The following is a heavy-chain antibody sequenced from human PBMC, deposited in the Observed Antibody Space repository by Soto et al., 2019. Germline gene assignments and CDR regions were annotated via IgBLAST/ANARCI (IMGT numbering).Heavy chain of an antibody. Sequence: QVQLVESGGGVVQPGRSLRLSCAASGFIFSNYGMYWVRQAPGKGLEWVAFMSYDGTTKYYADSVKGRFTISRDNSKNTLYMQMNNLRAEDTGVYYCAREVLWSRYFDYWGQGTLVTVYS. J-gene: IGHJ4*02. CDR2: MSYDGTTK. D-gene: IGHD2-21*01. CDR3: AREVLWSRYFDY. V-gene: IGHV3-30-3*01. CDR1: GFIFSNYG.